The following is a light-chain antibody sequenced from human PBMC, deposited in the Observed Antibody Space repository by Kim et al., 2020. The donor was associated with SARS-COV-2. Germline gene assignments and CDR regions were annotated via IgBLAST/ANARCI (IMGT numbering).Light chain of an antibody. CDR3: QQYGTSPIT. Sequence: SPGERATLSCGASQSVTSRYVAWYQQKPGLAPRLLIYNAVARTTGIPERCSGSGSGTDFTLSISRLEPEDFAVYFCQQYGTSPITFGQGTRLEIK. CDR1: QSVTSRY. J-gene: IGKJ5*01. CDR2: NAV. V-gene: IGKV3D-20*01.